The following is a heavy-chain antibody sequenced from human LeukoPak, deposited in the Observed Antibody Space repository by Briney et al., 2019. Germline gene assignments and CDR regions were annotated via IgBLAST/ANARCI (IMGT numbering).Heavy chain of an antibody. CDR1: GGSFSGYY. CDR3: ARGAPRWFDP. Sequence: PSETLSLTCAVYGGSFSGYYWSWIRQPPGKGLEWIGEINHSGSTNYNQSLKSRVTISVDTSKNQFSLKLSSVTAADTAVYYCARGAPRWFDPWGQGTLVTVSS. CDR2: INHSGST. J-gene: IGHJ5*02. V-gene: IGHV4-34*01.